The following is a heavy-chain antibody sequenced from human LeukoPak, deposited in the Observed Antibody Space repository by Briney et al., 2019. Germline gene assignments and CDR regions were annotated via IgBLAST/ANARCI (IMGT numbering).Heavy chain of an antibody. J-gene: IGHJ6*03. D-gene: IGHD3-9*01. CDR3: AKEERRRYFDWLLMGYYYYYYMDV. V-gene: IGHV3-53*01. Sequence: PGGSLRLSCTVSGFTVSSNSMSWVRQAPGKGLEWVSFIYNSSRIHYSDSVKGRFTISRDNSKNTLYLQMNSLRAEDTAVYYCAKEERRRYFDWLLMGYYYYYYMDVWGKGTTVTISS. CDR1: GFTVSSNS. CDR2: IYNSSRI.